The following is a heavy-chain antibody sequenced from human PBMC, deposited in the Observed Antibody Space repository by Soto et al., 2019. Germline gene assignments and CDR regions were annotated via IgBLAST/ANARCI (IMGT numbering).Heavy chain of an antibody. J-gene: IGHJ6*02. Sequence: ASVKVSCKASGGTFSSYAISWVRQAPGQGLEWMGGIIPIFGTANYAQKFQGRVTITADESTSTAYMELSSLRSEDTAVYYCAREPSGQVVPAVYYYYKGMTVWAQGTKFTV. D-gene: IGHD2-2*01. CDR2: IIPIFGTA. CDR3: AREPSGQVVPAVYYYYKGMTV. V-gene: IGHV1-69*13. CDR1: GGTFSSYA.